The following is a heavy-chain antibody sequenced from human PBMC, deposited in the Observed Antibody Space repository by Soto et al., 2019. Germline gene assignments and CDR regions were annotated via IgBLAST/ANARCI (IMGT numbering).Heavy chain of an antibody. V-gene: IGHV3-30-3*01. CDR1: GFTFSSYA. J-gene: IGHJ6*02. CDR2: ISYDGSNK. D-gene: IGHD4-4*01. CDR3: ARAQPAGGGVATVTTASVYGMDV. Sequence: QAGGSLRLSCAASGFTFSSYAMHWVRQAPGKGLEWVAVISYDGSNKYYADSVKGRFTISRDNSKNTLYLQMNSLRAEDTAVYYCARAQPAGGGVATVTTASVYGMDVWRQGTTVTVSS.